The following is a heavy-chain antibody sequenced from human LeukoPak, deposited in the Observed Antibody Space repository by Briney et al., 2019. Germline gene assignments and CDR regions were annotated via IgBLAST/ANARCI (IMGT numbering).Heavy chain of an antibody. CDR1: GFTLSSYA. CDR3: AETTYYYDSYFDY. V-gene: IGHV3-23*01. J-gene: IGHJ4*02. CDR2: ISGSGGST. D-gene: IGHD3-22*01. Sequence: GGSLRLSCAASGFTLSSYAMSWVRQAPGKGLEWVSAISGSGGSTYYADSVKGRFTISRDNSKNTLYLQMNSLRAEDTAVYYCAETTYYYDSYFDYWGQGTLVTVSS.